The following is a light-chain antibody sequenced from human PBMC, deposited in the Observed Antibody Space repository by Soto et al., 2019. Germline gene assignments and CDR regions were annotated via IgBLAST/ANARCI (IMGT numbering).Light chain of an antibody. CDR3: QQYNSWPPRDT. V-gene: IGKV1-39*01. J-gene: IGKJ2*01. CDR1: QSVSSY. CDR2: EAS. Sequence: DIQMTQSPSPLSASVGDRVDITCRTSQSVSSYLNWYQAKPGKAPKLLIYEASSLESGVPSRFSGSGSGTDFTLTISSLQSEDVAVYYCQQYNSWPPRDTFGQGTRLEIK.